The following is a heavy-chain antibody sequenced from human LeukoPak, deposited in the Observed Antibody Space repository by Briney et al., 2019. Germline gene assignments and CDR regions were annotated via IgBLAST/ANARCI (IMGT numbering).Heavy chain of an antibody. CDR3: ARNENSGWGYFDY. D-gene: IGHD5-12*01. CDR2: ISGDADST. V-gene: IGHV3-23*01. CDR1: GFTFSNYA. Sequence: PGGSLRLSCAAFGFTFSNYAMSWVRQAPGRGLEWVSAISGDADSTYYADSVKGRFTISGDNSKDTLYLQMNSLRAEDTAVYYCARNENSGWGYFDYWGQGTLVTVSS. J-gene: IGHJ4*02.